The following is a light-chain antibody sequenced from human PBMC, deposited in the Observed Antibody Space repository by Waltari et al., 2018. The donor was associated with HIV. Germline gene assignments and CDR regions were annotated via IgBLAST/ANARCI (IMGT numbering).Light chain of an antibody. CDR1: ESVSSS. V-gene: IGKV1-5*03. J-gene: IGKJ4*01. CDR3: QQYISYPFT. CDR2: RAS. Sequence: DIQMTQSPSSLSASVGDRVTITCRASESVSSSLALYQQKQGKAPNLLIYRASTFESGVPSRFSGSGSGTEFTLTISSLQPDDFATYYCQQYISYPFTFGGGTKVEIK.